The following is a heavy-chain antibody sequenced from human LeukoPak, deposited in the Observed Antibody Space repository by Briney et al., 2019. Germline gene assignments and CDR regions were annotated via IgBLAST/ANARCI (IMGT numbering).Heavy chain of an antibody. CDR1: GFTFNTDW. Sequence: GGSLRLSCAASGFTFNTDWMSWVRQAPGKGLEWVANIKEDGSEIYYVDSVKGRFTISRDNAKNSLYLQMNSLRAEDTAVYYRARGVYYFDYWGQGTLVTVSS. V-gene: IGHV3-7*03. CDR3: ARGVYYFDY. CDR2: IKEDGSEI. J-gene: IGHJ4*02. D-gene: IGHD2/OR15-2a*01.